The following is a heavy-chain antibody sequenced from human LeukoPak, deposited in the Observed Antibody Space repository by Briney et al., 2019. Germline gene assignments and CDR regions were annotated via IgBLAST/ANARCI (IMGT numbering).Heavy chain of an antibody. D-gene: IGHD5-12*01. CDR3: ARGGVVATI. CDR1: GGSISSGGYS. J-gene: IGHJ4*02. CDR2: IYHSGST. Sequence: SQTLSLTCAVSGGSISSGGYSWSWIRQPPGKGLEWIGYIYHSGSTYYNPSLKSRVTISVDRSKNQFSLRLSSVTAADTAVYYCARGGVVATIWGQGTLVTVSS. V-gene: IGHV4-30-2*01.